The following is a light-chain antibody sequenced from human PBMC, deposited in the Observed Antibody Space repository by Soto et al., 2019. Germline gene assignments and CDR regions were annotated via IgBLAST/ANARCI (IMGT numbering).Light chain of an antibody. CDR3: QRYDNWPPYT. CDR1: QSVSSN. J-gene: IGKJ2*01. Sequence: EIVMTQSPVTLSVSPGERATLSCRASQSVSSNLAWYQQKPGQAPRLLIYGAFTRATGIPARFSGSGSGTEFTLTISSLQSEDFAVYYCQRYDNWPPYTFGQGTKVDIK. CDR2: GAF. V-gene: IGKV3-15*01.